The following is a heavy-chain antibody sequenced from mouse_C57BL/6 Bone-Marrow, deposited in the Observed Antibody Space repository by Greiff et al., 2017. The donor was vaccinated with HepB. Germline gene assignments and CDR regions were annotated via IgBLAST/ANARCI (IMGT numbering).Heavy chain of an antibody. CDR1: GYTFTSYW. V-gene: IGHV1-50*01. J-gene: IGHJ3*01. CDR2: IDPSDSYT. D-gene: IGHD2-1*01. Sequence: QVQLQQPGAELVMPGASVKLSCKASGYTFTSYWMQWVKQRPGQGLEWIGEIDPSDSYTNYNQKFKGKATLTVDTSSSTAYMQLSSLTSEDSAVYYCAREGDGNYVLFAYWGQGTLVTVSA. CDR3: AREGDGNYVLFAY.